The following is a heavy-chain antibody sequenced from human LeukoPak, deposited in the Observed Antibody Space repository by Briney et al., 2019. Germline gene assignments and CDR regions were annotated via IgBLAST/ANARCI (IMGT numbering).Heavy chain of an antibody. D-gene: IGHD3-10*01. CDR2: IYYTGST. CDR1: GGSVSSSSYY. V-gene: IGHV4-39*07. J-gene: IGHJ4*02. Sequence: SETLSLTCTLSGGSVSSSSYYWGWIRQSPGKGLEWIGSIYYTGSTYYNPSLKSRVTISLDTSKNQFSLKLTSVTAADTAVYYCARDFPEGNGAITMLRGVRLHRRTYFDYWGQGTLVTVSS. CDR3: ARDFPEGNGAITMLRGVRLHRRTYFDY.